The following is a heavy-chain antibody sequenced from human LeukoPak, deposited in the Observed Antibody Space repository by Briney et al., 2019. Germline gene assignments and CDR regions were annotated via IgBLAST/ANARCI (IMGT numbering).Heavy chain of an antibody. CDR1: LYTFTGYY. J-gene: IGHJ3*02. V-gene: IGHV1-2*02. CDR2: INPNIGGT. CDR3: APDILTGYYNGAFDM. D-gene: IGHD3-9*01. Sequence: ASVKVSRKASLYTFTGYYMHWVRQAPGQGLEWMGWINPNIGGTNYAQKFQGRVTMTSDTSISPDYMELSRLRSDDTAVYYCAPDILTGYYNGAFDMWGEGTMVTVSS.